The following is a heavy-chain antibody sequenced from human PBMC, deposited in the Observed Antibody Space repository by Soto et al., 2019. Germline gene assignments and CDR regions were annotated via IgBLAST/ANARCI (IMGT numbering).Heavy chain of an antibody. CDR3: VRLIGNSWLAF. CDR1: GDSVSSSSVT. V-gene: IGHV6-1*01. D-gene: IGHD3-22*01. Sequence: SQTFSLTCAISGDSVSSSSVTWNWIRQSPSRGLEWLGRTYYRSKWYNDYAKSVKRRITINPDTSKNQFSLHLTFLIPEDTAVYYCVRLIGNSWLAFWGQGTRVTVSS. J-gene: IGHJ4*02. CDR2: TYYRSKWYN.